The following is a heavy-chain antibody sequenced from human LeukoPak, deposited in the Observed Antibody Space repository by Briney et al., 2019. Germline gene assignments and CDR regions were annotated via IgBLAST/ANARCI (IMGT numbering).Heavy chain of an antibody. CDR3: ARDRGARSAMVTNWFDP. D-gene: IGHD2-8*01. CDR2: IYHSGST. Sequence: SETLSLTCAVSGGSISSSNWWSWVRQPPGQGLEWIGEIYHSGSTNYNPSLKSRVTISVDKSKNQFSLNLSSVTAADTAVYYCARDRGARSAMVTNWFDPWGQGTLVTVSS. CDR1: GGSISSSNW. J-gene: IGHJ5*02. V-gene: IGHV4-4*02.